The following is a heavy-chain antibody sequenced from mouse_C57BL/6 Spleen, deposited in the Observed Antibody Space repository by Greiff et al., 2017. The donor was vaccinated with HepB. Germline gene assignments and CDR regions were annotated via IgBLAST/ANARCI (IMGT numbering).Heavy chain of an antibody. CDR2: IYPGSGST. D-gene: IGHD1-1*01. CDR1: GYTFTSYW. Sequence: QVQLQQSGAELVKPGASVKMSCKASGYTFTSYWITWVKQRPGQGLEWIGDIYPGSGSTNYNEKFKSKATLTVDTSSSTAYMQLSSLTSEDSAVYYCARSEFITTVVEAYWGQGTLVTVSA. CDR3: ARSEFITTVVEAY. J-gene: IGHJ3*01. V-gene: IGHV1-55*01.